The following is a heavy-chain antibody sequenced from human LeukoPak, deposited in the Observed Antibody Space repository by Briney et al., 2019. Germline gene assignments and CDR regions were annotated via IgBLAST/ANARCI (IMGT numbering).Heavy chain of an antibody. CDR3: ARRQYRSSWYYFDY. CDR2: IYGDGSTT. Sequence: GGSLRLSCAASGFSLSSYWMHWVRQAPGKGLVWVSRIYGDGSTTNYADSVKGRSTISRDNAKNTLYLQMNSLRAEDTAVYYCARRQYRSSWYYFDYWGQGTLVTVSS. J-gene: IGHJ4*02. CDR1: GFSLSSYW. D-gene: IGHD6-13*01. V-gene: IGHV3-74*01.